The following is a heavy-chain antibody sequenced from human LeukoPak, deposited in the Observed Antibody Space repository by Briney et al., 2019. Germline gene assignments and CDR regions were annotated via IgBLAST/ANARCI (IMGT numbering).Heavy chain of an antibody. D-gene: IGHD3-22*01. CDR2: INHSGST. J-gene: IGHJ3*02. V-gene: IGHV4-34*01. Sequence: SETLSLTCAVYGGSFSGYYWSWIRQPPGKGLEWIGEINHSGSTNYNPSLKSRVTISVDTSKNQFSLKLSSVTAADTAVYYCARLIRITMIVVVIYAFDIWGQGTMVTVSS. CDR3: ARLIRITMIVVVIYAFDI. CDR1: GGSFSGYY.